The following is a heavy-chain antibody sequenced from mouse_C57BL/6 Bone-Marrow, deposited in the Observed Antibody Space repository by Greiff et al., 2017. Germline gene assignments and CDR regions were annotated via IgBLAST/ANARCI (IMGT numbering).Heavy chain of an antibody. D-gene: IGHD2-3*01. J-gene: IGHJ3*01. CDR2: INPGRGGT. CDR3: ARIYSWFAY. Sequence: VKLQQSGAELVRPGPSVKVSCKASGYAFTNYLIEWVKQRPGQGLEWIGVINPGRGGTNYNEKFKGKATLTADKSSSTAYMQLSSLTSEDSAVYFCARIYSWFAYWCQGTLVTVSA. CDR1: GYAFTNYL. V-gene: IGHV1-54*01.